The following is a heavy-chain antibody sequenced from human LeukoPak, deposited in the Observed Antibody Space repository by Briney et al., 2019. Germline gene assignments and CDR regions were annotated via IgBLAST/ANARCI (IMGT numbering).Heavy chain of an antibody. D-gene: IGHD3-10*01. Sequence: PSETLSLTCTVTGGSISSYYWSWIRQPAGKGLEWIGRIYNTGTTNYNPSLKSRLTMSVDTSKNQFSLKLTSVTAADTAVYYCAKSNGYGLVDIWGQGTMVTVSS. CDR3: AKSNGYGLVDI. CDR2: IYNTGTT. CDR1: GGSISSYY. J-gene: IGHJ3*02. V-gene: IGHV4-4*07.